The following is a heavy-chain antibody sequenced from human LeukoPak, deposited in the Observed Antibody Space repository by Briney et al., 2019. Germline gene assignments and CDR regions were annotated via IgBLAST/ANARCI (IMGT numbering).Heavy chain of an antibody. D-gene: IGHD1-26*01. Sequence: ASVKVSCKASGYTFTTYYVHWVRQAPGQGLEWMGIIYPSGGSTSYAQKFQSRVTMTRDTSTSTVYMELNSLRSEDTAVYYCARDISSGSHTWFDPWGQGTLVTVSS. J-gene: IGHJ5*02. CDR3: ARDISSGSHTWFDP. V-gene: IGHV1-46*01. CDR2: IYPSGGST. CDR1: GYTFTTYY.